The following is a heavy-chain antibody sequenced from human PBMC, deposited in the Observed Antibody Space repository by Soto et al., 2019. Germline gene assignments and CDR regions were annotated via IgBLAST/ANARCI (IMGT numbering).Heavy chain of an antibody. D-gene: IGHD2-2*01. CDR1: GYTFTSYA. Sequence: ASVKVSCKASGYTFTSYAVHWVRQAPGQRLEWMGWINAGNGNTKYSQKFQGRVTITRDTSASTAYMELSSLRSEDTAVYYCASQYCISTSCTPYYGMDVWGQGTTVTVSS. V-gene: IGHV1-3*01. J-gene: IGHJ6*02. CDR2: INAGNGNT. CDR3: ASQYCISTSCTPYYGMDV.